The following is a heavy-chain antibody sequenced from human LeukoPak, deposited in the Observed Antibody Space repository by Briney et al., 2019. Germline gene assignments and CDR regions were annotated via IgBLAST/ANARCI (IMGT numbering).Heavy chain of an antibody. CDR2: INHSGST. V-gene: IGHV4-34*01. Sequence: SETLSLTCAVYGGSFSGYYWSWIRQPPGKGLEWIGEINHSGSTNYNPSLKSRVTLSVDTSENQFSLKLSSVTAADTAVYYCARGPPYIVVVTGIGFFDSWGQGTLVTVSS. CDR3: ARGPPYIVVVTGIGFFDS. J-gene: IGHJ4*02. D-gene: IGHD2-21*02. CDR1: GGSFSGYY.